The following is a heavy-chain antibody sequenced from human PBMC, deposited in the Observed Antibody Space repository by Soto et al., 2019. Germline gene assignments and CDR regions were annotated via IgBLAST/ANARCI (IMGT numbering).Heavy chain of an antibody. CDR3: ARGPSGWYYGY. CDR1: GGSISSYY. V-gene: IGHV4-59*01. CDR2: IYYSGST. Sequence: PSETLSLTXTVSGGSISSYYWSWIRQPPGKGLEWIGYIYYSGSTNYNPSLKSRVTISVDTSKNQFSLKLSSVTAADTAVYYCARGPSGWYYGYWGQGTPVTVSS. D-gene: IGHD6-19*01. J-gene: IGHJ4*02.